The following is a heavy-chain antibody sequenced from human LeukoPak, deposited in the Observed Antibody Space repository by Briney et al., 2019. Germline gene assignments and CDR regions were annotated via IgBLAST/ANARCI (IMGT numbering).Heavy chain of an antibody. V-gene: IGHV3-21*01. CDR2: ISSSSSYI. J-gene: IGHJ5*02. CDR3: ARDFGAVAGTSSGS. CDR1: GFTFSSYS. Sequence: GGSLRLSCAASGFTFSSYSMNWVRQAPGKGLEWVSSISSSSSYIYYADSVKGRFTISRDNAKDSLYLQMNSLRAEDTAVYYCARDFGAVAGTSSGSWGQGTLVTVSS. D-gene: IGHD6-19*01.